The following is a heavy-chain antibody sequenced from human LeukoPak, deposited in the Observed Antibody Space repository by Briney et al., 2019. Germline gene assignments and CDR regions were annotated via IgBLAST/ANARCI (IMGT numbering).Heavy chain of an antibody. J-gene: IGHJ4*02. V-gene: IGHV3-21*01. D-gene: IGHD5-12*01. CDR3: ARDIVATIGLDY. CDR2: ISSSNRYI. CDR1: GFTFSSYW. Sequence: GGSLRLSCAASGFTFSSYWMHWVRQAPGKGLEWVSSISSSNRYIYYADSVKGRFTISRDNAKNSLYLQMNSLRAEDTAVYYCARDIVATIGLDYWGQGTLVTVSS.